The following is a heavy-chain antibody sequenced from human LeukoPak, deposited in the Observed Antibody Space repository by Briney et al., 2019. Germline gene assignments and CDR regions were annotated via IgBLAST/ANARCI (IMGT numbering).Heavy chain of an antibody. CDR2: MSPNSGDT. D-gene: IGHD1-26*01. CDR3: AARSSGSPYF. Sequence: ASVKVSCKASGYTFTSYDFNWVRQATGQRPEWMGWMSPNSGDTGYAQKFQDRVTMTRNTSISTAYMELSSLRSDDTAVYYCAARSSGSPYFWGQGTLVTVSS. J-gene: IGHJ4*02. CDR1: GYTFTSYD. V-gene: IGHV1-8*01.